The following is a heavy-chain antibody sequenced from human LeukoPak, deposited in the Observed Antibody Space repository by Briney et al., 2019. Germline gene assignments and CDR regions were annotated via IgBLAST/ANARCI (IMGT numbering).Heavy chain of an antibody. D-gene: IGHD6-19*01. J-gene: IGHJ4*02. CDR1: GFTFSSYS. CDR3: ARFRGGSSGWYTNDY. V-gene: IGHV3-48*04. CDR2: ISSSSNTI. Sequence: GGTLRLSCAASGFTFSSYSMNWVRQAPGKGLEWVSYISSSSNTIYYADSVKGRFTISRDNAKNSLYLLMNSLRAEDTAVYYCARFRGGSSGWYTNDYWGQGTLVTVSS.